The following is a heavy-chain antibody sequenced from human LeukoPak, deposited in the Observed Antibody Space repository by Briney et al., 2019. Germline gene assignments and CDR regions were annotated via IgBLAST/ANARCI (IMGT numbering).Heavy chain of an antibody. J-gene: IGHJ4*02. D-gene: IGHD3-10*01. CDR1: GFTFSNAW. V-gene: IGHV3-15*01. CDR2: IKSKTDGGTT. CDR3: TTDPPITMVRGVYFDY. Sequence: GGSLRLSCAASGFTFSNAWMSWVRQAPGKGLEWVGRIKSKTDGGTTDYAAPVKGRFTISRDDSKNTLNLQMNSLKTDDTAVYYCTTDPPITMVRGVYFDYWGQGTLVTVSS.